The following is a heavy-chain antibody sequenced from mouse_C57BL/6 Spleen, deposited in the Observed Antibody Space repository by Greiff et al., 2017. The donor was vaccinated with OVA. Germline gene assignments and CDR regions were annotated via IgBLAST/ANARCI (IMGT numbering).Heavy chain of an antibody. Sequence: EVQLQQSGPELVKPGASVKISCKASGYTFTDYYMNWVKQSHGKSLEWIGDINPNNGGTSYNQKFKGKATLTVDKSSSTAYMELRSLTSEDSAVYYGARSYSSHLAWFAYWGQGTLVTVSA. J-gene: IGHJ3*01. CDR3: ARSYSSHLAWFAY. CDR1: GYTFTDYY. V-gene: IGHV1-26*01. CDR2: INPNNGGT. D-gene: IGHD2-5*01.